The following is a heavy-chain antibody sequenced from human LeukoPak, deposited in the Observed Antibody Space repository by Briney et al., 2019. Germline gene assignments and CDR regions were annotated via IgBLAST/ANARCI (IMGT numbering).Heavy chain of an antibody. V-gene: IGHV4-34*01. CDR3: ARGRSVTTLYYFRY. CDR1: GGSFSGYY. D-gene: IGHD4-17*01. Sequence: PSETLSLTCAVYGGSFSGYYWSWIRQPPGKGLEWIGEINHSGSTNYNPSLKSRVTISVDTSKNQFSLKLSSVTAADTAVYYCARGRSVTTLYYFRYWGQGTLVTVSS. J-gene: IGHJ4*02. CDR2: INHSGST.